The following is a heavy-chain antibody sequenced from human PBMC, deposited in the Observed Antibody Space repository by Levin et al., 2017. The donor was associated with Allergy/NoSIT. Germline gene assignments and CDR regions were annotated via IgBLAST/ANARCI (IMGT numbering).Heavy chain of an antibody. D-gene: IGHD6-13*01. CDR3: ARVKASTAAAGGY. CDR1: GYTFTGYY. CDR2: INPNSGGT. J-gene: IGHJ4*02. Sequence: ASVKVSCKASGYTFTGYYMHWVRQAPGQGLEWMGWINPNSGGTNYAQKFQGRVTMTRDTSISTAYMELSRLRSDDTAVYYCARVKASTAAAGGYWGQGTLVTVSS. V-gene: IGHV1-2*02.